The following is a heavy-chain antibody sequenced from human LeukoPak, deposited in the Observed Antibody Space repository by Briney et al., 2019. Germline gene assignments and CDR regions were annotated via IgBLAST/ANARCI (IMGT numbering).Heavy chain of an antibody. V-gene: IGHV4-34*01. Sequence: KASETLSLTCAVYGGSFSGYYWSWIRQPPGKGLEWIGEINHSGSTNYNPSLKSRVSISVDTSKNQFSLKLSSVTAADTAVYYCARGRRFTMVRGVPFDYWGQGTLVTVSS. CDR1: GGSFSGYY. CDR3: ARGRRFTMVRGVPFDY. D-gene: IGHD3-10*01. J-gene: IGHJ4*02. CDR2: INHSGST.